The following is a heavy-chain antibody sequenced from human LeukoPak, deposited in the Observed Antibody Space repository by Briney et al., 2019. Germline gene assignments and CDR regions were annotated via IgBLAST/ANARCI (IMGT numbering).Heavy chain of an antibody. CDR2: IYYSGST. Sequence: SSETLSLTRTVSGDSVSNDKYYWGWIRQPPGKGLEWIGSIYYSGSTYYNPSLNSRVTISVDTSKNQFSLKLSSVTAADTAVYYCARLGWWDSWGQGTLVTVSS. CDR1: GDSVSNDKYY. J-gene: IGHJ4*02. D-gene: IGHD2-15*01. V-gene: IGHV4-39*01. CDR3: ARLGWWDS.